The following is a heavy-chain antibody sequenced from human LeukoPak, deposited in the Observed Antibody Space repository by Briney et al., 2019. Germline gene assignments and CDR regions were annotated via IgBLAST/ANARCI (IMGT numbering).Heavy chain of an antibody. CDR3: ARDRWQQLDWFDP. CDR1: GYTFTSYD. Sequence: GASVKVSCKASGYTFTSYDIHWVRQTTGQGLGWMGWMNPNSGNTGYAQKFQGRVTMTRNTSISTAYMELSSLRSEDTAVYYCARDRWQQLDWFDPWGQGTLVTVSS. CDR2: MNPNSGNT. J-gene: IGHJ5*02. D-gene: IGHD6-13*01. V-gene: IGHV1-8*01.